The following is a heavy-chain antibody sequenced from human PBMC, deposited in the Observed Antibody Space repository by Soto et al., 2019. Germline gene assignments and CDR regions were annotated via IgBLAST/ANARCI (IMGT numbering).Heavy chain of an antibody. Sequence: QVQLVESGGGVVQPGRSPRLSCAASGFTFSSYGMHWVRQAPGKGLEWVAVISYDGSNKYYADSVKGRFTISRDNSKNTLYLQMNSLRAEDTAVYYCAKGSKDILTGFYYYYGMDVWGQGTTVTVSS. CDR1: GFTFSSYG. CDR2: ISYDGSNK. D-gene: IGHD3-9*01. J-gene: IGHJ6*02. CDR3: AKGSKDILTGFYYYYGMDV. V-gene: IGHV3-30*18.